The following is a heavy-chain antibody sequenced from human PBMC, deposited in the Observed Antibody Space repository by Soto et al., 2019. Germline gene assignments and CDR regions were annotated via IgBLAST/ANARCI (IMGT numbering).Heavy chain of an antibody. J-gene: IGHJ4*02. D-gene: IGHD6-19*01. CDR2: IVVGSGNT. CDR3: AARMVAVAGMGY. V-gene: IGHV1-58*01. CDR1: GFTFTSSA. Sequence: SVKVSCKASGFTFTSSAVQWVRQARGQRLEWIGWIVVGSGNTNYAQKFQERVTITRDMSTSTAYMELSSLRSEDTAVYYCAARMVAVAGMGYWGQGTLVTVSS.